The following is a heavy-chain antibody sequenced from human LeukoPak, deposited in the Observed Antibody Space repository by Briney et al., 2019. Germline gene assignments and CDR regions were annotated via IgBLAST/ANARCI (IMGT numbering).Heavy chain of an antibody. CDR2: IKQDGSEE. D-gene: IGHD5-18*01. J-gene: IGHJ6*03. CDR1: GFTFSNAW. Sequence: GETLRLSCAASGFTFSNAWMSWVRQAPGKGLEWVANIKQDGSEEYYVDSVKGRFTISRDNAKNSLYLQMNSLRAEDTAVYYCARHSTWIQLWLSYYYYMDVWGKGTTVTVSS. CDR3: ARHSTWIQLWLSYYYYMDV. V-gene: IGHV3-7*01.